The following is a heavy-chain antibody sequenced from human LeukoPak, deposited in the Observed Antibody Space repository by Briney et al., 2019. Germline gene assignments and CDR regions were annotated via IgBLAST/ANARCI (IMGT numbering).Heavy chain of an antibody. CDR3: ARDQGLTAPPPYGLDV. J-gene: IGHJ6*02. CDR1: GGTFSSSA. CDR2: IIPALNIT. D-gene: IGHD5-18*01. Sequence: SVTVSCKTSGGTFSSSAITWVRQAPGQGLEWMGRIIPALNITSYAQKFQDRVTITADTSTSTAYMELSSLRSEETAVYYCARDQGLTAPPPYGLDVWGQGTTVTVSS. V-gene: IGHV1-69*04.